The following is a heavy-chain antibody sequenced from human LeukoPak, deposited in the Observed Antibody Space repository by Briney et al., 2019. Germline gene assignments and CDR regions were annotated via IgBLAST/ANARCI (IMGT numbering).Heavy chain of an antibody. V-gene: IGHV4-39*07. CDR1: GGSISSSSYY. Sequence: PSETLSLTCTVSGGSISSSSYYWGWIRQPPGKGLEWIGEINHSGSTNYNPSLKSRVTISVDTSKNQFSLKLSSVTAADTAVYYCARRAGCSSTSCSLSLGYYMDVWGKGTTVTISS. D-gene: IGHD2-2*01. CDR2: INHSGST. CDR3: ARRAGCSSTSCSLSLGYYMDV. J-gene: IGHJ6*03.